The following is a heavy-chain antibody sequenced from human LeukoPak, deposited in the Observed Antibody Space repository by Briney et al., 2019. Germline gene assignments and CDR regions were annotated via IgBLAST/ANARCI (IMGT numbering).Heavy chain of an antibody. J-gene: IGHJ4*02. CDR1: GGSFSGYY. Sequence: PSETLSLTCAVYGGSFSGYYWSWIRQPPGKGLEWIGEINHSGSTNYNPSLKSRVTISVDTSKNQFSLKLSSVTAADTAVYYCARGRPRNNWNDAVDNWGQGTLVTVSS. V-gene: IGHV4-34*01. D-gene: IGHD1-20*01. CDR3: ARGRPRNNWNDAVDN. CDR2: INHSGST.